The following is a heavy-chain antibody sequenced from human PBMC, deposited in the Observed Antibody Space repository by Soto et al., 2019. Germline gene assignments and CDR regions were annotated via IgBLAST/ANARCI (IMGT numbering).Heavy chain of an antibody. J-gene: IGHJ6*03. CDR1: GFTFSSYA. D-gene: IGHD3-10*01. CDR2: ISGSGGST. CDR3: AKPLWFGELFGYYYMDV. V-gene: IGHV3-23*01. Sequence: EVQLLESGGGLVQPGGSLRLSCAASGFTFSSYAMSWVRQAPGKGLEWVSAISGSGGSTYYADSVKGRFTIARDNSKNTLYLQMNSLRAEDTAVYYCAKPLWFGELFGYYYMDVCGKGTTVTVSS.